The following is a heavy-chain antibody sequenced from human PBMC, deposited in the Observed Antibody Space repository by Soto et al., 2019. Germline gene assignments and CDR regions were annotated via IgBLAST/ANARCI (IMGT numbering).Heavy chain of an antibody. Sequence: QMQLVQSGPEVKKPGTSVKVSCKASGFTFTTSAVQWVRQARGQRLEWIGWIVVGSGNTNFPQKFQERVTITRDMATSTAYMELSSLRSEDTAVYYCAALLRDSSGYYYVGNAFDIWGQGTMVSVSS. V-gene: IGHV1-58*01. J-gene: IGHJ3*02. CDR2: IVVGSGNT. D-gene: IGHD3-22*01. CDR1: GFTFTTSA. CDR3: AALLRDSSGYYYVGNAFDI.